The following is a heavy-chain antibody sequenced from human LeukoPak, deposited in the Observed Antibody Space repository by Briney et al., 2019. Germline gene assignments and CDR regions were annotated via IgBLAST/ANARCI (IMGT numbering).Heavy chain of an antibody. CDR2: ISSSGSTI. CDR3: ARDLYYYDSSLPDY. D-gene: IGHD3-22*01. J-gene: IGHJ4*02. V-gene: IGHV3-11*04. Sequence: GGSLRLSCAASGFTFSDYYMSWIRQAPGKGLEWVSYISSSGSTIYYADSVKGRFTISRDNSKNTLYLQMNSLRPEDTAVYYCARDLYYYDSSLPDYWGQGTLVTVSS. CDR1: GFTFSDYY.